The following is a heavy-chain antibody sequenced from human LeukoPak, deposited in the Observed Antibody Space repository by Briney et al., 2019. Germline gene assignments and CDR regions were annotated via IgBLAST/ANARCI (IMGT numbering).Heavy chain of an antibody. Sequence: HPGGSLRLSCAASGFTFSSYWMSWVREAPGTGLEWVANIKQDGSEKYYVDSVKGRFTISRDNAKNSLYLQMNSLRAEDTAVYYCARDLDSSSWYYFDYWGQGTLVTVSS. CDR2: IKQDGSEK. CDR1: GFTFSSYW. V-gene: IGHV3-7*01. D-gene: IGHD6-13*01. CDR3: ARDLDSSSWYYFDY. J-gene: IGHJ4*02.